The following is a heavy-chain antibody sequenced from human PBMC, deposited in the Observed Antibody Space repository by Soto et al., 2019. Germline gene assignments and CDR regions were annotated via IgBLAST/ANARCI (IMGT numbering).Heavy chain of an antibody. CDR1: GGSISSSSYY. CDR2: IYYSGST. Sequence: SETLSLTCTVSGGSISSSSYYWGWIRQPPGKGLEWIGSIYYSGSTYYNPSLKSRVTISVDTSKNQFSLKLSSVAAADTAVYYCGGVVAAATGEAVDYWGQGTLVTVSS. V-gene: IGHV4-39*01. D-gene: IGHD2-15*01. CDR3: GGVVAAATGEAVDY. J-gene: IGHJ4*02.